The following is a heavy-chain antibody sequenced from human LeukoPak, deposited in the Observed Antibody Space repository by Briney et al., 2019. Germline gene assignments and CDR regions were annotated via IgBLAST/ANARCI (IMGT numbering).Heavy chain of an antibody. D-gene: IGHD3-3*02. CDR1: GFTVSRNH. CDR3: AREISRTGAFDI. CDR2: IYSGGST. J-gene: IGHJ3*02. Sequence: GGSLRHSCAPSGFTVSRNHMRWVRQAPGKGLEWVSVIYSGGSTYYADSVKGRFTISRDNSKNTLYLQMNSLRAEDTAVYYCAREISRTGAFDIWGQGTMVTVSS. V-gene: IGHV3-53*05.